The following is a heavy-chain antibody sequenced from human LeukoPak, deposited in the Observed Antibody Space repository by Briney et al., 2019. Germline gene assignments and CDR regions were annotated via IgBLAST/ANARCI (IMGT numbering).Heavy chain of an antibody. D-gene: IGHD3-16*02. V-gene: IGHV3-11*04. CDR2: ISSSGSTI. Sequence: GGSLRLSCAASGFTFSDYYMSWIRQAPGKGLEWVSYISSSGSTIYYADSVKGRFTISRDNAKNSLYLQMNSLRAEDTAVYYCARARYDYVWGSYHYTYYYYYMDVWGKGTTVTVSS. J-gene: IGHJ6*03. CDR1: GFTFSDYY. CDR3: ARARYDYVWGSYHYTYYYYYMDV.